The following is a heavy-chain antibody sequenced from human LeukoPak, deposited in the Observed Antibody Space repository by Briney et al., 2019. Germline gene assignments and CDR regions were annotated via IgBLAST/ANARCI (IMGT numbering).Heavy chain of an antibody. D-gene: IGHD3-22*01. CDR1: GFIFGDFW. Sequence: GGSLRLSCAASGFIFGDFWMTWVRQAPGKGLEWVANIKEDGSEKYCVDSVKGRFTISRDNAKNTLYLQMNSLRAEDTAMYYCAREYYYNSSGHGCSAYWGQGTLVTVPS. CDR2: IKEDGSEK. CDR3: AREYYYNSSGHGCSAY. V-gene: IGHV3-7*01. J-gene: IGHJ4*02.